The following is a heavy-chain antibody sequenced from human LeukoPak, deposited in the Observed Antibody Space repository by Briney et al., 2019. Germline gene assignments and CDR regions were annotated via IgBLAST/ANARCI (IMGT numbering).Heavy chain of an antibody. D-gene: IGHD3-22*01. V-gene: IGHV5-51*01. J-gene: IGHJ4*02. CDR3: ARHKRYYDSSGYIDY. Sequence: GESLRISCKGSGYSFTSYWIGWVRQMPGKGLEWMGIIYPGDSDTRYSPSFQGQVTISADKSISTAYLQWSSLKASDTAMYYCARHKRYYDSSGYIDYWGQGTLVTVPS. CDR1: GYSFTSYW. CDR2: IYPGDSDT.